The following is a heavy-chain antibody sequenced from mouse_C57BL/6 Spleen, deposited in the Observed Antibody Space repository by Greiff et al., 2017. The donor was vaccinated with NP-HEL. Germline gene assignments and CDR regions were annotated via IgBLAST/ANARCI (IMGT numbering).Heavy chain of an antibody. Sequence: QVQLQQPGAELVMPGASVKLSCKASGYTFTSYWMHWVKQRPGQGLEWIGEIDPSDSYTNYNQKFKGKSTLTVDKSSSTAYMQLSSLTSEDSAVYYCASLLKDAIDYWGQGTSVTVSS. CDR3: ASLLKDAIDY. CDR1: GYTFTSYW. CDR2: IDPSDSYT. J-gene: IGHJ4*01. D-gene: IGHD2-14*01. V-gene: IGHV1-69*01.